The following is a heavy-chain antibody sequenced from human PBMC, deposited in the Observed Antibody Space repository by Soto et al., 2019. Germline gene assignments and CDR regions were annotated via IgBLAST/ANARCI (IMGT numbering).Heavy chain of an antibody. CDR3: VGGQYYFDY. CDR2: ISYDGSNR. D-gene: IGHD3-10*01. CDR1: GFPFTTYG. J-gene: IGHJ4*02. V-gene: IGHV3-30*03. Sequence: SVGGVVQPGRSLRLSCAASGFPFTTYGMHWVREGPGKGLEWVAVISYDGSNRYYADSVKGRFTISRDNSKNTLYLQMNNLRPEDTALYYCVGGQYYFDYRGQGTLVTVSS.